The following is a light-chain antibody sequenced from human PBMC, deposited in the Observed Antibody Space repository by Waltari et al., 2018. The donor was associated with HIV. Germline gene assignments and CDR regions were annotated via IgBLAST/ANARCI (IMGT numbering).Light chain of an antibody. CDR2: WAS. CDR3: QQYLDIPWT. Sequence: EIVMTQSPDSLAVSLGDRAIINCTSSQSLLNRSNNKNYVAWYQQKSGQPPKLIMFWASTRESGVSDRLTGGGSGTRFTLTINRLQAEDVAVYYCQQYLDIPWTFGQGTKVEIK. V-gene: IGKV4-1*01. J-gene: IGKJ1*01. CDR1: QSLLNRSNNKNY.